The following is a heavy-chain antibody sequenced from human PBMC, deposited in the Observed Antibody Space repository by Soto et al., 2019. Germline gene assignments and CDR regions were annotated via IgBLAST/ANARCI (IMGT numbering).Heavy chain of an antibody. V-gene: IGHV3-33*01. J-gene: IGHJ4*02. Sequence: GGSLRLSCAASGFTFSSYGMHWVRQAPGKGLEWVAVIWYDGSNKYYADSVKGRFTISRDNSKNTLYLQMNSLRAEDTAVYYCAREKLGISGEGGFDYWGQGTLVTVSS. CDR1: GFTFSSYG. CDR3: AREKLGISGEGGFDY. CDR2: IWYDGSNK. D-gene: IGHD7-27*01.